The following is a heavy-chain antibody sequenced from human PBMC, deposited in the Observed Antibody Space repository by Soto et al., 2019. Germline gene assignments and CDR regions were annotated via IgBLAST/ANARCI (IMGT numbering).Heavy chain of an antibody. J-gene: IGHJ4*02. V-gene: IGHV3-23*01. CDR2: ISGSGGST. CDR1: GFTFSSYA. D-gene: IGHD5-18*01. CDR3: AKVLQGYSYGYSPPGFDY. Sequence: GGSLRLSCAASGFTFSSYAMSWVRQAPGKGLEWVSAISGSGGSTYYADSVKGRFTISRDNSKNTLYLQMNSLRAEDTAVYYCAKVLQGYSYGYSPPGFDYWGRGTLVTVSS.